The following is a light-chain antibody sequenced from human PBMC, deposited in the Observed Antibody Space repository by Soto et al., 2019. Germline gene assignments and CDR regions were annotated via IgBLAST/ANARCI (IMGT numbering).Light chain of an antibody. V-gene: IGLV2-14*03. CDR1: SGDVGGYNY. CDR3: SSYTSTGTLI. Sequence: QSVLTQPASVSGSPGQSITISCTGTSGDVGGYNYVSWYQQHPGKAPQLMIFDVSNRPSGVSNRFSGSKSGNTASLTISGLQAEDEAAYHCSSYTSTGTLIFGGGTKLTVL. J-gene: IGLJ2*01. CDR2: DVS.